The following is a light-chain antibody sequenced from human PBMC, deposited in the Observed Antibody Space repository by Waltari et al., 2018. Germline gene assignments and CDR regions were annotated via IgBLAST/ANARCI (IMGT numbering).Light chain of an antibody. CDR2: LNSDGSH. Sequence: QLVLTQSPSASASLGASVKLTCTLSRGHTNYAVAWHQQQPQKGPRFLMKLNSDGSHTKGDGIPDRFSGSSSGAERFLTISSLQSEDEGDYYCQTWDTDIHVVFGGGTKL. CDR3: QTWDTDIHVV. V-gene: IGLV4-69*01. CDR1: RGHTNYA. J-gene: IGLJ2*01.